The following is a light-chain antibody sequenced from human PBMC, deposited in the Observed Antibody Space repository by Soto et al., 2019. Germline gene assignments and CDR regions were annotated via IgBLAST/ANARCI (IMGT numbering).Light chain of an antibody. CDR3: QQSYSTPWT. J-gene: IGKJ1*01. CDR1: QSISSY. V-gene: IGKV1-39*01. CDR2: AAS. Sequence: DIQMTPSPSSLSASVGDRVTITCRASQSISSYLNWYQQKPGKAPKLLIYAASSLQSGVPSRFSGSGSGTDFTLTISSLQPEDFATYHRQQSYSTPWTFGQGTKVDI.